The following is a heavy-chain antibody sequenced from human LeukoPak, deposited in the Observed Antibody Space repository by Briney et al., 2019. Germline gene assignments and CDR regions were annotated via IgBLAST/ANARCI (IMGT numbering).Heavy chain of an antibody. J-gene: IGHJ4*02. D-gene: IGHD1-26*01. V-gene: IGHV3-21*01. Sequence: PGGSLRLSCAASGFTFSSYSMNWVRQAPGKGLEWVSSISSSSSYIYYADSVKGRFTISRDNAKHSLYLQMNSLRAEDTAVYYCARARSGSPDLDYWGQGTLVTVSS. CDR3: ARARSGSPDLDY. CDR1: GFTFSSYS. CDR2: ISSSSSYI.